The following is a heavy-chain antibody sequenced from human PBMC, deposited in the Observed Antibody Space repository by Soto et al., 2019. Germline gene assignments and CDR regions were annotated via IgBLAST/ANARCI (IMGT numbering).Heavy chain of an antibody. D-gene: IGHD2-15*01. CDR2: ISGSSSTI. CDR3: ARGYCSGGSCFPGVS. V-gene: IGHV3-48*02. CDR1: GFSFSSYS. J-gene: IGHJ5*02. Sequence: EVQLVESGGGLVQPGGSLRLSCAASGFSFSSYSIHWVRQAPGKGLEWVSYISGSSSTIYYADSVKGRFTISRDNAKNSLYLHMKSLRDEDTAVYYCARGYCSGGSCFPGVSWGQGTLVTVSS.